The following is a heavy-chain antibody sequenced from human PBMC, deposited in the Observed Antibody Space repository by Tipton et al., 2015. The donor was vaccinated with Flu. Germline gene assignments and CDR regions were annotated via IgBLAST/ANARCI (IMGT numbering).Heavy chain of an antibody. V-gene: IGHV3-30-3*01. Sequence: SLRLSCAASGFTFSSYAMHWVRQAPGKGLEWVAVISYDGSNKYYADSVKGRFTISRDNSKNTLYLQMNSLRAEDTAVYYCARARDTAMVKYYYYGMDVWGQGTTVTVSS. D-gene: IGHD5-18*01. J-gene: IGHJ6*02. CDR2: ISYDGSNK. CDR3: ARARDTAMVKYYYYGMDV. CDR1: GFTFSSYA.